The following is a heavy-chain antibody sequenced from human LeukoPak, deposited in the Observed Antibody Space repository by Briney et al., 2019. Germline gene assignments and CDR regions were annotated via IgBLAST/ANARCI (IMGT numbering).Heavy chain of an antibody. CDR3: GRSRYLDY. J-gene: IGHJ4*02. Sequence: GGSLRLSCAASGFTFRTYWMRWVRQAPGKGLEWAANIKRYGSQKKYAACVRGRFTISRDNAKHSLYLQMNSQRAEDTAVCYCGRSRYLDYWGQGTLVTVFS. CDR1: GFTFRTYW. CDR2: IKRYGSQK. V-gene: IGHV3-7*01.